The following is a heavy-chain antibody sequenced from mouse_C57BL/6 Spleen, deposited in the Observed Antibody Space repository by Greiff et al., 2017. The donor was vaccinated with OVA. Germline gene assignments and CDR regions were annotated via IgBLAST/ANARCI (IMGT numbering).Heavy chain of an antibody. J-gene: IGHJ3*01. V-gene: IGHV1-42*01. CDR1: GYSFTGYY. D-gene: IGHD1-1*01. CDR2: INPSTGGT. CDR3: ARTAVVVRGAY. Sequence: EVKLQQSGPELVKPGASVKISCKASGYSFTGYYMNWVKQSPEKSLEWIGEINPSTGGTTYNQKFKAKATLTVDKSSSTAYMQLKSLTSEDSAVYYCARTAVVVRGAYWGQGTLVTVSA.